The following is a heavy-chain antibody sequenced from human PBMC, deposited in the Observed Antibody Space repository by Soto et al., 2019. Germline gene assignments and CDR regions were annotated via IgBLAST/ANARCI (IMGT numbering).Heavy chain of an antibody. D-gene: IGHD1-1*01. J-gene: IGHJ4*02. V-gene: IGHV3-21*01. CDR3: VKEVEGFDY. Sequence: SGGGLVKPGGSLRLSCASSGFTFSSHTMNWVRQAPGKGLEWVSSITGTGRDMFYADSVKGRFTISRDNAENSLYLQMNSLRAEDTAVYYCVKEVEGFDYWGQGTLVTVSS. CDR2: ITGTGRDM. CDR1: GFTFSSHT.